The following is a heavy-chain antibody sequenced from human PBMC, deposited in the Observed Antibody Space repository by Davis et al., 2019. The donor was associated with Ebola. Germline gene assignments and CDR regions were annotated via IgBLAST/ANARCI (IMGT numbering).Heavy chain of an antibody. J-gene: IGHJ4*02. Sequence: MPSETLSLTCTVSGGSISSGGYYWSWIRQPPGKGLEWIGYIYYSGSTNYNPSLKSRVTISVDTSKNQFSLKLSSVNAADTAVYYCARHFPSTLLPDYWGQGTLVTVSS. D-gene: IGHD3-3*02. V-gene: IGHV4-61*08. CDR2: IYYSGST. CDR3: ARHFPSTLLPDY. CDR1: GGSISSGGYY.